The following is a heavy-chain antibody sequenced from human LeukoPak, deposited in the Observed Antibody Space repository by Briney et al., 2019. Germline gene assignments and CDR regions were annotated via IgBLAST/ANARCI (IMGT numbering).Heavy chain of an antibody. J-gene: IGHJ3*02. CDR1: GHTFTSYW. V-gene: IGHV5-51*01. Sequence: GESLKISCKGSGHTFTSYWIGWVRQMPGKGLEWMGIIYPGGSDTRYSPSFQGQVTISADKSISTAYLQWSSLKASDTAMYYCARRARYCSSTTCWFDAFDIWGQGTMVTVSS. CDR3: ARRARYCSSTTCWFDAFDI. D-gene: IGHD2-2*01. CDR2: IYPGGSDT.